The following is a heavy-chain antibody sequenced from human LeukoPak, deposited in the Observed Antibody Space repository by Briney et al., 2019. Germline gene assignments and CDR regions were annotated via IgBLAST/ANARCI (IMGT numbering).Heavy chain of an antibody. D-gene: IGHD3-10*01. CDR2: IKNDGSEE. J-gene: IGHJ4*02. Sequence: PGGSLRLSCVASGLVVTNNAMKWVRQAPGKGLEGVANIKNDGSEEYYVDSVKGRFTISRDNAKNSLFLQMNSLTVEDTAVYYCARAIRGSAVDTGDRWGQGTLVTVSS. CDR3: ARAIRGSAVDTGDR. V-gene: IGHV3-7*01. CDR1: GLVVTNNA.